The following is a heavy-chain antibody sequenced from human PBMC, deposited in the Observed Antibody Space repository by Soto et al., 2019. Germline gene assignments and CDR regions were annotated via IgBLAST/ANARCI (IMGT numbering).Heavy chain of an antibody. D-gene: IGHD1-26*01. Sequence: QVQLVQSGAEVKKPGASVTVSCKTSGYTFSNYYIYWVRQAPGQGLEWVAVINPSGGSTVYAQKLQGRVTVTGDTSTSTVYMELSSLMSEDTAVYFCASNPVGLKGDQWGQGTLVTVSS. CDR3: ASNPVGLKGDQ. V-gene: IGHV1-46*04. CDR2: INPSGGST. CDR1: GYTFSNYY. J-gene: IGHJ5*02.